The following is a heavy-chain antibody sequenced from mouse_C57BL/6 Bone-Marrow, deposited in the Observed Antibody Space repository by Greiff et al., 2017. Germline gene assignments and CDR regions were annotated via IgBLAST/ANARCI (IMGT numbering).Heavy chain of an antibody. CDR1: GYTFTSYW. CDR2: IYPGSGST. J-gene: IGHJ4*01. D-gene: IGHD1-1*01. CDR3: ARRKIGIITTGGYAMDY. V-gene: IGHV1-55*01. Sequence: QVQLQQPGAELVKPGASVKMSCKASGYTFTSYWITWVKQRPGQGLEWIGDIYPGSGSTNYNEKFKSKATLTVDTSSSTAYMQLRSLTSEDSAVYYCARRKIGIITTGGYAMDYWGQGTSVTVSS.